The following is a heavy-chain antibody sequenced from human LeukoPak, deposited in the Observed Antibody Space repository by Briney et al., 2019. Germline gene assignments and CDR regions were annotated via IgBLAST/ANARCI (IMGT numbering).Heavy chain of an antibody. V-gene: IGHV4-34*01. CDR3: ARSRPNGSWHGAFVDC. J-gene: IGHJ4*02. CDR1: GGSFSGYY. CDR2: INHSGST. Sequence: PSETLSLTSAVYGGSFSGYYWSWIRQPPGKGLEWIGEINHSGSTNYNPSLKSRVTISVDTSKNQFSLKLSSVTAADTVVYYGARSRPNGSWHGAFVDCWGEGSLATVPS. D-gene: IGHD6-13*01.